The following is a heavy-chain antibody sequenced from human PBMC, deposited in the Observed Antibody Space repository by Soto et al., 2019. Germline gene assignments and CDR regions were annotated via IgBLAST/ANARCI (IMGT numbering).Heavy chain of an antibody. J-gene: IGHJ4*02. D-gene: IGHD3-9*01. CDR3: ARRRPTGYYNY. CDR1: GFPFSDYY. CDR2: IGSSSSYT. V-gene: IGHV3-11*05. Sequence: QVQLVESGGDLVKPGGSLRLSCAASGFPFSDYYMSWIRQAPGKGLEWVSSIGSSSSYTNYADSVKGRLTISRDNAKNSLYLQVNRLRAEDTAVYYCARRRPTGYYNYWGQGTLVTVSA.